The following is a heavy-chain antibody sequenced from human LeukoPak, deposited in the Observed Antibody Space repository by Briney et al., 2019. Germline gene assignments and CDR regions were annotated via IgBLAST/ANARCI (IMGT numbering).Heavy chain of an antibody. D-gene: IGHD2/OR15-2a*01. Sequence: SETLPLARTVSGGSISGYFWSWIRQPPGKGLEWIGYIYYTGSTSYNPSLTSRVTISLDTSKNQFSLRLSSVTAADTAIYYCARYTTSTLPNWFDPWGQGTLVTVSS. CDR1: GGSISGYF. V-gene: IGHV4-59*08. CDR3: ARYTTSTLPNWFDP. CDR2: IYYTGST. J-gene: IGHJ5*02.